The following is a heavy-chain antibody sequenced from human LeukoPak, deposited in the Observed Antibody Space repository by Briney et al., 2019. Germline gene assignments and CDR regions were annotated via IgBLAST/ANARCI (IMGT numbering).Heavy chain of an antibody. CDR3: ARSSSSPAHGNWFDP. D-gene: IGHD6-13*01. J-gene: IGHJ5*02. Sequence: ASVKVSCKASGYTFTGYYVHWVRQAPGQGLEWMGWINPNSGGTNYAQKSQGRVTMTRETSISTAYMELSRLRSDDTAVYYCARSSSSPAHGNWFDPWGQGTLVTVSS. V-gene: IGHV1-2*02. CDR1: GYTFTGYY. CDR2: INPNSGGT.